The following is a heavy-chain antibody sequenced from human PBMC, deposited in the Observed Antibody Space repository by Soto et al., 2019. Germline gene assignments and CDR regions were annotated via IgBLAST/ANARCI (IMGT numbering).Heavy chain of an antibody. CDR2: ILHDGNNK. CDR1: GFTFSNYI. D-gene: IGHD3-10*01. CDR3: VRDDEGGSYCVLGY. J-gene: IGHJ4*02. Sequence: QVPLVESGGGVVQPGRSLRLSCAASGFTFSNYIMHWVRQAPGKGLEWVAIILHDGNNKYYADSVKGRFTISRDNSKTALYLQMNSLRTEDTAIYYCVRDDEGGSYCVLGYWGQGTLVTVSS. V-gene: IGHV3-30-3*01.